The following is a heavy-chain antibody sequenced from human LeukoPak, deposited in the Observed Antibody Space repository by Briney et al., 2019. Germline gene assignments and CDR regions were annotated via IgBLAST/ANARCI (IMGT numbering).Heavy chain of an antibody. Sequence: PSETLSLTCAVYGGSFSGYYWSWIRQPPGKGLEWIGEINHSGSTNYNLSLKSRVTISVDTSKNQFSLKLSSVTAADTAVYYCAREAVATRGADYYYYYMDVWGKGTTVTISS. J-gene: IGHJ6*03. CDR3: AREAVATRGADYYYYYMDV. CDR2: INHSGST. V-gene: IGHV4-34*01. D-gene: IGHD5-12*01. CDR1: GGSFSGYY.